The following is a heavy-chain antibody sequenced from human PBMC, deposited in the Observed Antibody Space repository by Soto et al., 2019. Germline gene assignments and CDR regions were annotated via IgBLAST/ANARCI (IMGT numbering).Heavy chain of an antibody. V-gene: IGHV4-39*01. CDR1: GGSISSSSYY. Sequence: SETLSLTCTVSGGSISSSSYYWGWIRQPPGKGLEWIGSIYYSGSTYYNPSLKSRVTISVDTSKNQFSLKLSSVTAADTAVYYCARGWGYCSGGSCYPKYNWFDPWGQGTLVTVSS. J-gene: IGHJ5*02. D-gene: IGHD2-15*01. CDR2: IYYSGST. CDR3: ARGWGYCSGGSCYPKYNWFDP.